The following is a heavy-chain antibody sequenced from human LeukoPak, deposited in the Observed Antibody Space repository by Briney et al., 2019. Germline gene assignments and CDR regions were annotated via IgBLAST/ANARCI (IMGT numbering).Heavy chain of an antibody. Sequence: GGSLRLSCAASGFTFSSYAMSWVRQAPGKGLEWVSAISGSGGSTYYADSVKGRFTISRDNSKNTLYLQMNSLRAEDTAVYYCAKDQDIVVVVAYLDWGQGTLVTVSS. J-gene: IGHJ4*02. D-gene: IGHD2-15*01. CDR3: AKDQDIVVVVAYLD. V-gene: IGHV3-23*01. CDR2: ISGSGGST. CDR1: GFTFSSYA.